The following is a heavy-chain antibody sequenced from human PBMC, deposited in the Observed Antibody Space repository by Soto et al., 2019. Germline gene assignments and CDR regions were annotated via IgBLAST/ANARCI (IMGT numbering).Heavy chain of an antibody. CDR1: GYTFTSYG. V-gene: IGHV1-18*01. CDR2: ISAYNGNT. D-gene: IGHD4-17*01. CDR3: ARDPGEYGDYWERWFDP. J-gene: IGHJ5*02. Sequence: QVPLVQSGAEVKKPGASVKVSCKASGYTFTSYGLSWVRQAPGQGLEWMGWISAYNGNTNYAQKLQGRVTMTTNTPTSTAYMELRSLRSDDTAVYYCARDPGEYGDYWERWFDPWGQGTLVTVSS.